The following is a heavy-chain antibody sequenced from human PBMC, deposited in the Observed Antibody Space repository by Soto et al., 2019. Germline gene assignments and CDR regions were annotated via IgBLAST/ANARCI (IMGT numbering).Heavy chain of an antibody. J-gene: IGHJ6*02. CDR2: INPNSGGT. CDR3: ARGSGVVVTNYGMDV. Sequence: ASVKVSYKASGYTFTGYYMHWVRQAPGQGLEWMGWINPNSGGTNYAQKFQGWVTMTRDTSISTAYMELSRLRSDDTAVYYCARGSGVVVTNYGMDVWGQGTTVTVSS. V-gene: IGHV1-2*04. D-gene: IGHD3-22*01. CDR1: GYTFTGYY.